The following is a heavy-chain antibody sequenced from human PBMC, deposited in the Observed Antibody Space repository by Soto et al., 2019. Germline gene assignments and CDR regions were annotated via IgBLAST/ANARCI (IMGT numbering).Heavy chain of an antibody. V-gene: IGHV3-48*02. CDR1: XFTFDSYN. CDR2: IDSSSSNK. Sequence: GGSLRLSCAASXFTFDSYNMNWVRQAPGKGLEWVSYIDSSSSNKHYADSVKGRFTISRDNAKNALYLQMSSLRDEDTAVYYCARDDDSAMALNFDYWGQGTLVTVSS. D-gene: IGHD5-18*01. J-gene: IGHJ4*02. CDR3: ARDDDSAMALNFDY.